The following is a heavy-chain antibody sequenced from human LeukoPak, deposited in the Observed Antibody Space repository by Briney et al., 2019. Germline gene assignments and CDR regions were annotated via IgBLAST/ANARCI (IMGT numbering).Heavy chain of an antibody. CDR3: ARDGGARSFTNGLNWFDP. Sequence: PSQTLSLTCTVSGDSLSSGYYYWSWIRQPPGKGLEWIGYIYYNGDTYYNPSLKSRVTISIDRSENQFSLKLKSVTAADTAVYYCARDGGARSFTNGLNWFDPWGQGILVTVSS. V-gene: IGHV4-30-2*01. CDR1: GDSLSSGYYY. D-gene: IGHD2-8*01. J-gene: IGHJ5*02. CDR2: IYYNGDT.